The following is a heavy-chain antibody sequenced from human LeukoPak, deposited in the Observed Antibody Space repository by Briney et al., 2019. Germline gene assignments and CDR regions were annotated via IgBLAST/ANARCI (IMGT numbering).Heavy chain of an antibody. J-gene: IGHJ4*02. V-gene: IGHV3-23*01. CDR2: ISGSGDAT. CDR3: ANLPTCARFDS. Sequence: PGGSLRLSCVASGFTFSNYGMSWVRQAPGKGLEGGSTISGSGDATYYADPGRGRFTISRDNSKNTLYLQMNSLRAEDTAVYYCANLPTCARFDSWGQGTLVTVSS. CDR1: GFTFSNYG.